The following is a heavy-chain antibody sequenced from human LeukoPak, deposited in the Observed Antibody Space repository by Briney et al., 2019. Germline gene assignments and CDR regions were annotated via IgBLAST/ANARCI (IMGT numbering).Heavy chain of an antibody. V-gene: IGHV4-30-4*08. CDR1: GGSISSGDYY. Sequence: SETLSLTCTVSGGSISSGDYYWSWIRQPPGKGLEWIGYIYYSGSTYYNPSLKSRVTISVDTSKNQFSLKLSSVTAADTAVYYCARAPGYYDSSGYLTYYFDYWGQGTLVIVSS. D-gene: IGHD3-22*01. CDR3: ARAPGYYDSSGYLTYYFDY. CDR2: IYYSGST. J-gene: IGHJ4*02.